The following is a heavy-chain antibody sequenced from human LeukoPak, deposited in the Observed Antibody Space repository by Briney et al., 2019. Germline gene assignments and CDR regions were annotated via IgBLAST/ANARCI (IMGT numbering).Heavy chain of an antibody. Sequence: PSETLSLTCAVYGGSFSGYYWSWIRQPPGKGLEWIGEINHSGSTNYNPSLKSRVTISVDTSKNQFSLKLSSVTAADTAVYYCAREGSTVTRFPDYWGQGTLVTVSS. V-gene: IGHV4-34*01. J-gene: IGHJ4*02. CDR2: INHSGST. CDR1: GGSFSGYY. CDR3: AREGSTVTRFPDY. D-gene: IGHD4-17*01.